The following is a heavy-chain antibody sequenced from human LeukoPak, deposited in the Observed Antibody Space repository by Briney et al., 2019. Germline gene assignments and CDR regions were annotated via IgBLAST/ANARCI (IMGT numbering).Heavy chain of an antibody. Sequence: GGSLRLSCAASGFTFSSYWMSWVRQAPGKGLEWVANIKQDGSEKYYVDSVKGRFTISRDNAKNSLYLQMNSLRAEDTALYYCARDFDYYDSSGYYYPYYFDYWGQGTLVTVSS. CDR1: GFTFSSYW. CDR3: ARDFDYYDSSGYYYPYYFDY. D-gene: IGHD3-22*01. CDR2: IKQDGSEK. V-gene: IGHV3-7*03. J-gene: IGHJ4*02.